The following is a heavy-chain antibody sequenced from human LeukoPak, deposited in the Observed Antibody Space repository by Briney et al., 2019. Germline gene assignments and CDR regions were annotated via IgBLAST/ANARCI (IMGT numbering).Heavy chain of an antibody. CDR2: FGTRSTSI. V-gene: IGHV3-21*04. D-gene: IGHD1-26*01. J-gene: IGHJ4*02. CDR3: VKDSPPRYSGSPPAY. Sequence: PGGSLRPSCTASGFTFSGYSMNWIRQAPGKGLEWVSSFGTRSTSIYHAGSVKGRFAISRDNAKNSLYLQMNSLRADDTAVYYCVKDSPPRYSGSPPAYWGQGTLVTVSS. CDR1: GFTFSGYS.